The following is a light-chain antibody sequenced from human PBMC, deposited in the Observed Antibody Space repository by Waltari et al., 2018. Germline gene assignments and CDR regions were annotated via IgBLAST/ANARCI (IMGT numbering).Light chain of an antibody. CDR1: QRVTSTY. Sequence: VLTPSPGTLSLSLGDRATLSCRASQRVTSTYLACYQQKPGQAPGLLSYGASSRATGIPDRFSGSGSGTDFTLTISRLEPEDVAVYYCQHYSSASWTFGQGTKVEIK. V-gene: IGKV3-20*01. CDR2: GAS. J-gene: IGKJ1*01. CDR3: QHYSSASWT.